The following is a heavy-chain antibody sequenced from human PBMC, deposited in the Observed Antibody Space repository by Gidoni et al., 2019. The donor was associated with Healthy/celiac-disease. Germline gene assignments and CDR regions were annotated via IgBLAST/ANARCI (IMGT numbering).Heavy chain of an antibody. J-gene: IGHJ4*02. CDR1: CGSISSYY. CDR3: ASYCGGDCSNFDY. CDR2: IYYSGST. Sequence: QVQLQESGPGLVQPSATLSLTCTVPCGSISSYYWSWIRQPPGKGLAWIGYIYYSGSTNYNPSLKSRVSISVDTSKNQFSLKLSSVTAADTAVYYCASYCGGDCSNFDYWGQGTLVTVSS. D-gene: IGHD2-21*01. V-gene: IGHV4-59*01.